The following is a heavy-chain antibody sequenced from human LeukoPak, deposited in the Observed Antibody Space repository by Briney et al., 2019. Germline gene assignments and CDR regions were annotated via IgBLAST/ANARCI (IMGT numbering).Heavy chain of an antibody. V-gene: IGHV3-21*01. D-gene: IGHD3-16*01. CDR3: ARRSLDIWGSPRHDAFDI. Sequence: GGSLRLSCAASGFTFSSYSMNWVRQAPGKGLEWVSSISSSSSYIYYADSVKGRFTISRDNAKNSLYLQMNSLRAEDTAVYYCARRSLDIWGSPRHDAFDIWGQGTMVTVSS. J-gene: IGHJ3*02. CDR1: GFTFSSYS. CDR2: ISSSSSYI.